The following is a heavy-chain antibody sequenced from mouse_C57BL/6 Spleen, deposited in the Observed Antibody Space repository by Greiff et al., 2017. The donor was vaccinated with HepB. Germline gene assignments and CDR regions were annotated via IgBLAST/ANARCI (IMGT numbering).Heavy chain of an antibody. J-gene: IGHJ4*01. CDR1: GFSLTSYG. D-gene: IGHD4-1*01. Sequence: GQLVESGPGLVQPSQSLSITCTVSGFSLTSYGVHWVRQSPGKGLEWLGVIWSGGSTDYNAAFISRLSISKDNSKSQVFFKMNSLQADDTAIYYCARIPNGDYYAMDYWGQGTSVTVSS. V-gene: IGHV2-2*01. CDR3: ARIPNGDYYAMDY. CDR2: IWSGGST.